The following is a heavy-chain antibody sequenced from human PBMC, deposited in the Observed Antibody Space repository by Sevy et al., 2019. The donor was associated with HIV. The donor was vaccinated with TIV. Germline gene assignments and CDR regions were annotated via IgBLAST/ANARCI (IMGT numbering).Heavy chain of an antibody. CDR3: AKRYYYASGGYSPLDY. Sequence: GGSLRLSCAASGFTFSSYGMHWVRQAPGKGLEWVAVISYDGSNKYYADSVKGRFTISRDNSKNTLHLQMNSLRAEDTAVYYCAKRYYYASGGYSPLDYWGQGTLVTVSS. CDR2: ISYDGSNK. J-gene: IGHJ4*02. V-gene: IGHV3-30*18. D-gene: IGHD3-10*01. CDR1: GFTFSSYG.